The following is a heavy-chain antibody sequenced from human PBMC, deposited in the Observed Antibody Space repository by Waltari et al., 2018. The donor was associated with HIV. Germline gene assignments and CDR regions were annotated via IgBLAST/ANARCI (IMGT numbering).Heavy chain of an antibody. CDR1: GYSISSDSY. CDR3: GSGSRRGHSHGIDY. Sequence: QVQLHESGPGMVKPSENLSLTCAVSGYSISSDSYWGWIRQPPGKGLEWIGSASRSGSTYYSPSLKSRVTISLDTSKNQFSLKLNSVAAADTAVYYCGSGSRRGHSHGIDYWGQGTLVTVSS. J-gene: IGHJ4*02. D-gene: IGHD5-18*01. V-gene: IGHV4-38-2*01. CDR2: ASRSGST.